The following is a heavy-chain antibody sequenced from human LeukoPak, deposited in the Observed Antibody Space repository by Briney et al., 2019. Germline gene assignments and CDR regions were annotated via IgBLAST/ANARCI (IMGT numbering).Heavy chain of an antibody. D-gene: IGHD1-1*01. V-gene: IGHV3-23*01. CDR1: GFTLSSYA. Sequence: PGGSLILSCAASGFTLSSYAMSWVRQAPGKGLEWVSAISGSGGSTYYADSVKGRFTISRDNSKSTLYLQMNSLRAEDTAVYYCAKEWMGGTTGQYYYYGMDVWGQGTTVTVSS. CDR2: ISGSGGST. J-gene: IGHJ6*02. CDR3: AKEWMGGTTGQYYYYGMDV.